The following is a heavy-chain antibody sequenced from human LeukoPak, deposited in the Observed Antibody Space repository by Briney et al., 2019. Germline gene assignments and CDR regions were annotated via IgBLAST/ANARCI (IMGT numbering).Heavy chain of an antibody. D-gene: IGHD1-7*01. Sequence: QPGGSLRLSCAASGFTFSNYAMNWVRQAPGKGLEWVSIISESGGSTYYADSVKGRFTISRDNSKNTLYLQMNSLRVEDTAVYYCAKDRRGNWNYVGAFDIWGQGTMVTVPS. V-gene: IGHV3-23*01. CDR3: AKDRRGNWNYVGAFDI. CDR2: ISESGGST. CDR1: GFTFSNYA. J-gene: IGHJ3*02.